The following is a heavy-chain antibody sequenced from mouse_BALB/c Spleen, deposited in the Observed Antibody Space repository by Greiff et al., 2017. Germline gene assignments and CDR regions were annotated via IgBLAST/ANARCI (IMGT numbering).Heavy chain of an antibody. CDR2: IWAGGST. CDR3: ARAGRYDWFAY. J-gene: IGHJ3*01. Sequence: VQRVESGPGLVAPSQSLSITCTVSGFSLTSYGVHWVRQPPGKGLEWLGVIWAGGSTNYNSALMSRLSISKDNSKSQVFLKMNSLQTDDTAMYYCARAGRYDWFAYWGQGTLVTVSA. CDR1: GFSLTSYG. V-gene: IGHV2-9*02. D-gene: IGHD2-14*01.